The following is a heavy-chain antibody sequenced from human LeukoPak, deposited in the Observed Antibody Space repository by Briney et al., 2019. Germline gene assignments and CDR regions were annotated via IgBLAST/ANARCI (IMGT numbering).Heavy chain of an antibody. J-gene: IGHJ4*02. CDR2: VSGSGDGT. D-gene: IGHD4-17*01. CDR3: AKERLGGNYGDYAVDY. V-gene: IGHV3-23*01. Sequence: PGGSLRLSCAGSGFTFSGYWMQWVRQTPGKGLEWVSSVSGSGDGTYYAHSVKGRFTISRDNSKKTLDLHMDSLRAEDTAVYYCAKERLGGNYGDYAVDYWGQGTMVAVSS. CDR1: GFTFSGYW.